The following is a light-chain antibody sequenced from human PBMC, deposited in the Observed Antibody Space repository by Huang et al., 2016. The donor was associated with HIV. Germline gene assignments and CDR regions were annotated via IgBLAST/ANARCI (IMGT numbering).Light chain of an antibody. V-gene: IGKV1-39*01. CDR3: QQSYTPLRVT. CDR2: DAS. J-gene: IGKJ3*01. Sequence: DIHMTQSPSSLSASVGDRVTITCRTSQTISNFLNWYQQKPGQAPKLLIYDASTLQSGLPSRFSGGGSGTDFTLTITSLQPEDIAVYYCQQSYTPLRVTFGPGTKVNI. CDR1: QTISNF.